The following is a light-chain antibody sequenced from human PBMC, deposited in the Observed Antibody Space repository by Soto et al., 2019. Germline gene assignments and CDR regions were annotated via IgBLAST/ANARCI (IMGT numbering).Light chain of an antibody. CDR1: QSVSSN. V-gene: IGKV3-15*01. Sequence: EIVMTQSPATLSVSPGERATLSCRASQSVSSNLAWYQQKSGQAPRLLMYGASTRATDIPARFSGSGSGTEFTLTISSLQSEDFAVYYCQQYNNWPPYTFGQGTKLEIK. CDR2: GAS. J-gene: IGKJ2*01. CDR3: QQYNNWPPYT.